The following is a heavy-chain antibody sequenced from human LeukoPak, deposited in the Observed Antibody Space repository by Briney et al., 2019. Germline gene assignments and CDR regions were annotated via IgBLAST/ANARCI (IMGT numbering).Heavy chain of an antibody. CDR1: GFTFSSYW. Sequence: PGGSLRLSCAASGFTFSSYWMSWVRQAPGKGLEWVANIKQDGSEKYYVDSVKGRFTISRDNSKNTLYLQMNSLRAEDTAVYYCARDSPMAGSSWYGDYYYYYGMDVWGQGTTVTVSS. D-gene: IGHD6-13*01. CDR2: IKQDGSEK. CDR3: ARDSPMAGSSWYGDYYYYYGMDV. V-gene: IGHV3-7*03. J-gene: IGHJ6*02.